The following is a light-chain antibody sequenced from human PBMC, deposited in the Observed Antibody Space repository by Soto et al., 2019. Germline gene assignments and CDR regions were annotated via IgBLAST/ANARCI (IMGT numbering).Light chain of an antibody. CDR3: KSYAGSNTYV. CDR1: KSDIGVYDF. V-gene: IGLV2-8*01. CDR2: EVV. Sequence: QSALTQPPSASGSPGQSVTISCTGTKSDIGVYDFVSWYQHHPGKAPRLIIYEVVQRPSGVPDRFSGSKSGNTASPTVSGLQAADEADYFCKSYAGSNTYVFGSGTKLTV. J-gene: IGLJ1*01.